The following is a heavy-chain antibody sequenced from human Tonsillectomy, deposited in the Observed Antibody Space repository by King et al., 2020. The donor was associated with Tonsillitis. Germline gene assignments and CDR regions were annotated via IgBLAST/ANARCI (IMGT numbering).Heavy chain of an antibody. V-gene: IGHV3-23*04. J-gene: IGHJ4*02. CDR1: GFTFSSYA. Sequence: QLVQSGGDLVQPGGSLRLSCAASGFTFSSYAMNWVRQAPGKGLEWVSAFTGRGGSTFYADSVKGRFTISRDNSKNTLYVQMNSLRAEDTAVYYCAKDGIGCGGGSCRYYFGCWGQGALVIVSS. D-gene: IGHD2-15*01. CDR2: FTGRGGST. CDR3: AKDGIGCGGGSCRYYFGC.